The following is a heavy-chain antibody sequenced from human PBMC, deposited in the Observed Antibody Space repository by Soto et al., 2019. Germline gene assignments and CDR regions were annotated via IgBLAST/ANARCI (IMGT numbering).Heavy chain of an antibody. Sequence: SETLSLTCAVYGGSFSGYYWSWIRQPPGKGLEWIGEINHSGSTNYNPSLKSRVTISVDTSKNQFSLKLSSVTAADTAVYYCARGGRLRGITMVRGVPRWFDPWGQGTLGTVSS. V-gene: IGHV4-34*01. CDR3: ARGGRLRGITMVRGVPRWFDP. CDR2: INHSGST. D-gene: IGHD3-10*01. J-gene: IGHJ5*02. CDR1: GGSFSGYY.